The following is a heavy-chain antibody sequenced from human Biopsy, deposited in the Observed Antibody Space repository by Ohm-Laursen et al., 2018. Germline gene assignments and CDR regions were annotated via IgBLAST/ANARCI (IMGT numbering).Heavy chain of an antibody. CDR2: IYDNGDT. CDR1: GGSINSGGHF. Sequence: SDTLSLTCSVSGGSINSGGHFWGWVRQSLGKGLEWIGYIYDNGDTYYNPSLQSRVTMSVDTSKNQFSLNLTSVTAADTAVYYCARHPTGFWFDPWGQGTLVIVSS. J-gene: IGHJ5*02. CDR3: ARHPTGFWFDP. V-gene: IGHV4-39*01.